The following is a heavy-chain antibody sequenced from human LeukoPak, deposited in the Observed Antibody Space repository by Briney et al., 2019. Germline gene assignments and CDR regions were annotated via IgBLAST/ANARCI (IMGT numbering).Heavy chain of an antibody. CDR1: GGSIRSYY. Sequence: SETLSLTSTVSGGSIRSYYWSWIRQPAGKGLEWIGRLYPSGSTNYNPSLKSRVTISVDTSKNQFSLKLSSVTAADTAVYYCAREYYDYVWGSYRREIDYWGQGTLVTVSS. V-gene: IGHV4-4*07. CDR3: AREYYDYVWGSYRREIDY. CDR2: LYPSGST. D-gene: IGHD3-16*02. J-gene: IGHJ4*02.